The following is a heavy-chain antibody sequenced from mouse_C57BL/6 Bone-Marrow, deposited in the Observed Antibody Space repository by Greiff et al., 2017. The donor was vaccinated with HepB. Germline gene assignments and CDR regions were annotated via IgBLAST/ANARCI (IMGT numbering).Heavy chain of an antibody. CDR2: IYPRSGNT. V-gene: IGHV1-81*01. CDR3: AREWIYHYTRVLEYFDV. J-gene: IGHJ1*03. CDR1: GYTFTSYG. D-gene: IGHD1-1*01. Sequence: QVQLQQSGAELARPGASVKLSCKASGYTFTSYGISWVKQRTGQGLEWIGEIYPRSGNTYYNEKFKGKATLTADKSSSTAYMELRSLTSEDSAVFFGAREWIYHYTRVLEYFDVWGTGTTVTVSS.